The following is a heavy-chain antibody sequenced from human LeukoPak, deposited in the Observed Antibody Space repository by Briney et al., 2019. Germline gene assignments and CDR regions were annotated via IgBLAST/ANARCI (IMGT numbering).Heavy chain of an antibody. Sequence: GESLKISFKGSGYSFTSYWIGWVRQMPGKGLEWMGIIYPGDSDTRYSPSFQGQVTISADKSISTAYLQWSSLKASDTAMYYCARQPPRYCSGGSRPRYAFDIWGQGTMVTVSS. CDR3: ARQPPRYCSGGSRPRYAFDI. J-gene: IGHJ3*02. CDR1: GYSFTSYW. D-gene: IGHD2-15*01. CDR2: IYPGDSDT. V-gene: IGHV5-51*01.